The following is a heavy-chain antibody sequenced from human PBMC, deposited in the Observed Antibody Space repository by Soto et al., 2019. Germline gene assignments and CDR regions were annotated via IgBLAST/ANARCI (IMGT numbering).Heavy chain of an antibody. CDR2: IYSGGST. J-gene: IGHJ6*01. Sequence: GGSLRLSCAASGFTVSSNYMSWVRQAPGKGLEWVAVIYSGGSTYYADSVKGRFTISRDNSKNTLYLQMNSLRAEDTAVYYCARACPHYGDYDCYRMAVWAQGTTVTVSS. CDR1: GFTVSSNY. V-gene: IGHV3-53*01. D-gene: IGHD4-17*01. CDR3: ARACPHYGDYDCYRMAV.